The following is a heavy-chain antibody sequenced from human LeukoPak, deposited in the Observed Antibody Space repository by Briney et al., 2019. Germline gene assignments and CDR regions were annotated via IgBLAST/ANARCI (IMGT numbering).Heavy chain of an antibody. CDR3: ARHSDVVGAI. J-gene: IGHJ4*02. CDR2: IYPRDSDT. D-gene: IGHD3-16*01. V-gene: IGHV5-51*01. CDR1: GYAFTHQW. Sequence: GESLKISCEASGYAFTHQWIGWVRQMPGTGLEWVGIIYPRDSDTIYSPSFQGHVTISADTSINTAYLEWRSLEASDTAMYYCARHSDVVGAIWGQGTQVTVSS.